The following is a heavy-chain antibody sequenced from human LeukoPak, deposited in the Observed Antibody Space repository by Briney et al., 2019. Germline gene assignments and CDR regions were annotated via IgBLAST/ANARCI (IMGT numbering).Heavy chain of an antibody. CDR3: AKDIPLPYSNAGYFDY. V-gene: IGHV3-23*01. CDR2: ISGSGGST. D-gene: IGHD6-13*01. J-gene: IGHJ4*02. CDR1: GFTVSSSY. Sequence: PGGSLRLSCAASGFTVSSSYMSWVRQAPGKGLEWVSAISGSGGSTYYADSVKGRFTIFRDNSKNTLYLQMNSLRAEDTAVYYCAKDIPLPYSNAGYFDYWGQGTLVTVSS.